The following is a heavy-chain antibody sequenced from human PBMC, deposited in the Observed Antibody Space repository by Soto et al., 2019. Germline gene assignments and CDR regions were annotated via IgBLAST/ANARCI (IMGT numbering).Heavy chain of an antibody. J-gene: IGHJ4*02. CDR1: GGSISSYY. CDR3: ARGLGSRSSSADY. D-gene: IGHD6-6*01. CDR2: IYYSGST. Sequence: LSLTCTVSGGSISSYYWSWIRQPPGKGLEWIGYIYYSGSTNYNPSLKSRVTISVDTSKNQFSLKLSSVTTADTAVYYCARGLGSRSSSADYWGQGTLVTVSS. V-gene: IGHV4-59*01.